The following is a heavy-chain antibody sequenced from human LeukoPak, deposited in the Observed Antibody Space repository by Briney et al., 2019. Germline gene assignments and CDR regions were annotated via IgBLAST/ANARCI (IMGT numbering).Heavy chain of an antibody. Sequence: SETLSLTCTVSGGSISSYYWSWIRQPPGKGLEWIGYIYYSGSTNYNPSLKSRVTISVDTSKNQFSLKLSSVTAADTAVYYCARDDYYYGMDVWGQGNTVTVSS. V-gene: IGHV4-59*01. CDR2: IYYSGST. CDR1: GGSISSYY. CDR3: ARDDYYYGMDV. J-gene: IGHJ6*02.